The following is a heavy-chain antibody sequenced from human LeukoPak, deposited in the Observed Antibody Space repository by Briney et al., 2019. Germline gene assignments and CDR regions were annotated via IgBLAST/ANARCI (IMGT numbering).Heavy chain of an antibody. CDR3: ARVPSGTFDI. Sequence: SETLSLTCTVSGGSISSYYWSWIRQPPGKGLEWIGYIYYSGSTNYNTSLKSRVTISVDTSKNQFSLKLSSVTAADTAVYYCARVPSGTFDIWGQGTMVTVSS. D-gene: IGHD3-10*01. CDR2: IYYSGST. CDR1: GGSISSYY. V-gene: IGHV4-59*01. J-gene: IGHJ3*02.